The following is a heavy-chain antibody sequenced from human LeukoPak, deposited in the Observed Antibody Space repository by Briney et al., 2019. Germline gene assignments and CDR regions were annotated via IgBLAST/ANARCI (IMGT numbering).Heavy chain of an antibody. D-gene: IGHD6-13*01. V-gene: IGHV3-21*01. CDR2: ISSSSTYI. CDR1: GFTFSSSG. CDR3: ARGSQWNPGIAAAGNFDY. Sequence: GGTLRLSCAASGFTFSSSGMSWVRQAPGKGLEWVSSISSSSTYIYSADSVKGRFTISRDNTKNSLYLQMNSLRAEDTAVYYCARGSQWNPGIAAAGNFDYWGQGTLVTVSS. J-gene: IGHJ4*02.